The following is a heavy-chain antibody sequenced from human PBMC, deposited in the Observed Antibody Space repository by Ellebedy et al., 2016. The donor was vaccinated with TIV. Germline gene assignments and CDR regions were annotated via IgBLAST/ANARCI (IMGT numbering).Heavy chain of an antibody. V-gene: IGHV3-48*03. Sequence: PGGSLRLTCAASGFPFSSFEFNWVRQSPGQGLEWVSSISSSGTTKYYADSVKGRFTISRDNAKNSLYLQMNSLRAEDTAVYYCAAAHYYFYGKDVWGQGTRVTVSS. CDR2: ISSSGTTK. D-gene: IGHD2-15*01. CDR3: AAAHYYFYGKDV. CDR1: GFPFSSFE. J-gene: IGHJ6*02.